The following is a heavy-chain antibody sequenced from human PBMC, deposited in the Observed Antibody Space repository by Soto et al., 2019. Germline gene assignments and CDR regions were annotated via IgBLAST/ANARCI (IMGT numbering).Heavy chain of an antibody. CDR1: GFTVSSNY. CDR2: IYSGGST. Sequence: GGSLRLSCAASGFTVSSNYMSWVRQAPGKGLEWVSVIYSGGSTYYADSVKGRFTISRDNSKNTLYLQMNSLRAEDTAVYYCARYIKGGDYGMGYYYYYMDVWGKGTTVTVSS. V-gene: IGHV3-66*01. D-gene: IGHD4-17*01. CDR3: ARYIKGGDYGMGYYYYYMDV. J-gene: IGHJ6*03.